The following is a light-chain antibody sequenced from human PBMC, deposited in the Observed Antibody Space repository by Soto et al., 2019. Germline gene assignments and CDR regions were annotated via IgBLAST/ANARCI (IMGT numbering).Light chain of an antibody. CDR2: DVN. J-gene: IGLJ1*01. CDR1: NTDLGVYGY. Sequence: QSALAQPASVSGSFGQSITISCSGPNTDLGVYGYVSWYQHHPGKAPKLLIYDVNNRPSGISDRFSGSKSGDTASLTISGLQAEDEADYFCFSLTTSHTYVFGSGTKVTVL. CDR3: FSLTTSHTYV. V-gene: IGLV2-14*01.